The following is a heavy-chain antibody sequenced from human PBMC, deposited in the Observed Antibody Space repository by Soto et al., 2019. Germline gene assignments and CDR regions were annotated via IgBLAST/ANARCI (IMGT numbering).Heavy chain of an antibody. CDR1: GYTFTSYA. CDR3: ATDIAAAEVDAFDI. D-gene: IGHD6-13*01. Sequence: ASVKVSCKASGYTFTSYAIHWVRQAPGQRLEWMGWINANNGNTNYSQKFQGRVTMTRDTSISTAYMELSRLRSDDTAVYYCATDIAAAEVDAFDIWGQGTMVTVSS. V-gene: IGHV1-3*01. J-gene: IGHJ3*02. CDR2: INANNGNT.